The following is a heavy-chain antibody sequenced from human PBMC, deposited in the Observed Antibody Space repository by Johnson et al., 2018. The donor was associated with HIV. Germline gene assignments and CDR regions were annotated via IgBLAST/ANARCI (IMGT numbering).Heavy chain of an antibody. CDR1: GFTFNSFG. CDR3: ARVAGDQVVLDAFDI. J-gene: IGHJ3*02. Sequence: QVQLVESGGGVVRPGGSLSLSCAASGFTFNSFGVHWVRQAPGKGLEWVAFIRDAGSNEDYADSVKGRFTISRDNSKNTLYLQMNSLRAEDTAVYYCARVAGDQVVLDAFDIWGQGTMVTVSS. D-gene: IGHD7-27*01. V-gene: IGHV3-30*02. CDR2: IRDAGSNE.